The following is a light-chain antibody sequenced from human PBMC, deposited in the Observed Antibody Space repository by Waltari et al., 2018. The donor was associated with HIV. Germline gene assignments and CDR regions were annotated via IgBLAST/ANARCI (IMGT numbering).Light chain of an antibody. V-gene: IGLV2-8*01. Sequence: QSALTQPPSASASPGPSVPISCTGTSSDVGGYNFASWYQQRPGKAPKLIVYQVTRRPSGVPDRFSGSKSDNTASLTVSGLQAEDEADYYCSSFAGNNDKVVFGGGTKLTVL. J-gene: IGLJ2*01. CDR1: SSDVGGYNF. CDR2: QVT. CDR3: SSFAGNNDKVV.